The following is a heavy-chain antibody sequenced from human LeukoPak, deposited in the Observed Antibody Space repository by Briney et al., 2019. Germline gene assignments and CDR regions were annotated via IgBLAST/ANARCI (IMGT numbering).Heavy chain of an antibody. CDR3: AKDLSLLWFGEPLDY. CDR2: ISYDGSNK. CDR1: GFTFSSYA. J-gene: IGHJ4*02. Sequence: PGGSLRLSCAASGFTFSSYAMHWVRQAPGKGLEWVAVISYDGSNKYYADSVKGRFTISRDNSKNTLYLQMNSLRAEDTAVYYCAKDLSLLWFGEPLDYWGQGTLVTVSS. D-gene: IGHD3-10*01. V-gene: IGHV3-30*04.